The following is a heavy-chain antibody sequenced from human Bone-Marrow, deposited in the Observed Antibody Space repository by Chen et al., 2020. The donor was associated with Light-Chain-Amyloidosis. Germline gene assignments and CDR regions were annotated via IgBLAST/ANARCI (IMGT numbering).Heavy chain of an antibody. CDR3: AKDISYDDILPGYPADAFDI. J-gene: IGHJ3*02. CDR2: ISGGGAIR. V-gene: IGHV3-23*04. D-gene: IGHD3-9*01. Sequence: EVQLVESGGGLLQRGGSLRLSCAASGFAFSSYAMSWVRQAPGKGLEGGSIISGGGAIRYYGASFKVVFTISRDNCMNALLEKMNSLRADDTAVYYCAKDISYDDILPGYPADAFDIWGQGTMVTVSS. CDR1: GFAFSSYA.